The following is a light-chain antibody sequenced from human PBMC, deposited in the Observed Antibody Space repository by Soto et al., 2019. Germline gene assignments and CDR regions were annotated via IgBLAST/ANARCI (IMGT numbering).Light chain of an antibody. CDR2: SNN. CDR1: SSNIGSNT. V-gene: IGLV1-44*01. J-gene: IGLJ1*01. CDR3: AAWDDSLNAFYV. Sequence: QSVLTQPPSASGTPGQRVTISCSGSSSNIGSNTVNWYQQLPGTAPKLLIYSNNQRPSGVPDRFSGSKSGTSVSLAISGLQSEDEADYYCAAWDDSLNAFYVFGTGTKVTVL.